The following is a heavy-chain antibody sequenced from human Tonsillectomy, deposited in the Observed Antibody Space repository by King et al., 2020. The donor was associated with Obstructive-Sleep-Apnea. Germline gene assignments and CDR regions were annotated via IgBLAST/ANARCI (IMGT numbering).Heavy chain of an antibody. CDR2: IRSSSSYI. Sequence: QLVQSGGGLVKPGGSLRLSCAASGFTFSSYSMNWVRQAPGMGLEWVSSIRSSSSYIYYADSVKGRFTISKDNAKNSLYLQMNSLRAEDTAVYYCARDRTVTTSCYYGMDVWGQGTTVTVSS. CDR1: GFTFSSYS. D-gene: IGHD4-17*01. V-gene: IGHV3-21*01. J-gene: IGHJ6*02. CDR3: ARDRTVTTSCYYGMDV.